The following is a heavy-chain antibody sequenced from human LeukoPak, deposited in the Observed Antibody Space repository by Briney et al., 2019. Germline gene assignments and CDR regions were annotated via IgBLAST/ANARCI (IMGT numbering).Heavy chain of an antibody. J-gene: IGHJ3*02. Sequence: GGSLRLSCAASGVTFSSYSMNWVRQAPGKGLEWVGYISSSSSTIHYADSVKGRFTISRDNAKNSLYLQMNSLRAEDTAVYYCARSPYVVVTAIPAFDIWGQGTMVTVSS. CDR2: ISSSSSTI. CDR1: GVTFSSYS. CDR3: ARSPYVVVTAIPAFDI. D-gene: IGHD2-21*02. V-gene: IGHV3-48*04.